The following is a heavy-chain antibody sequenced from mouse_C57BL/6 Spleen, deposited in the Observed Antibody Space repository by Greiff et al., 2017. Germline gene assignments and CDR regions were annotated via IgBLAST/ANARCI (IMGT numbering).Heavy chain of an antibody. D-gene: IGHD2-3*01. CDR2: INPGSGGT. CDR3: AREDGYYPFAY. V-gene: IGHV1-54*01. Sequence: QVQLKQSGAELVRPGTSVKVSCKASGYAFTNYLIEWVKQRPGQGLEWIGVINPGSGGTNYNEKFKGKATLTADKSSSTAYMQLSSLTSEDSAVYFSAREDGYYPFAYWGQGTLVTVSA. J-gene: IGHJ3*01. CDR1: GYAFTNYL.